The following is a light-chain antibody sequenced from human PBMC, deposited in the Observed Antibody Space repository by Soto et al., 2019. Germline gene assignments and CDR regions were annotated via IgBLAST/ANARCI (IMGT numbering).Light chain of an antibody. J-gene: IGKJ1*01. Sequence: ENVLTRSPGTLSLSPGERATLSCRASQSVSSSYLAWYQQKPGQAPRLLIYDASSRATGIPDRFSGSGSGADFPLPISSLEPEDLAVYFCQQYGSSPRTFGQGTKVDIK. CDR3: QQYGSSPRT. V-gene: IGKV3-20*01. CDR1: QSVSSSY. CDR2: DAS.